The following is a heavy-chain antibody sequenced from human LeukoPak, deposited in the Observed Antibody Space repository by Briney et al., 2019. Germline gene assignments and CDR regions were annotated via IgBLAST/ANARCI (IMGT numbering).Heavy chain of an antibody. Sequence: SGPTLVKPTQTLTLTCTFSGFSLSTSGVGVGWIRQPPGKALEWLALIYWDDDKRYSPSLKSRLTITKDTSKNQVVLTMTNMDPVDTASYYCARVEYSSSSAWFDPWGQGTLVTVSS. V-gene: IGHV2-5*02. J-gene: IGHJ5*02. D-gene: IGHD6-6*01. CDR1: GFSLSTSGVG. CDR2: IYWDDDK. CDR3: ARVEYSSSSAWFDP.